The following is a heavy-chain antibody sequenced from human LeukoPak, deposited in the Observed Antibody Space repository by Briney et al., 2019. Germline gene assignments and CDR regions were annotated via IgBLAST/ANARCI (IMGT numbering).Heavy chain of an antibody. CDR1: GFTFSDYA. J-gene: IGHJ3*02. CDR3: AKARGYCSGGSCYRYAFDI. CDR2: MSGSGRST. V-gene: IGHV3-23*01. Sequence: GGSLRLSCAVSGFTFSDYAMSWVRQGPGKGLEWVSVMSGSGRSTYYADSVKGRFTIARDNSKNTFYLQMSRLRVDDTAIYFCAKARGYCSGGSCYRYAFDIWGQGTMVTVSS. D-gene: IGHD2-15*01.